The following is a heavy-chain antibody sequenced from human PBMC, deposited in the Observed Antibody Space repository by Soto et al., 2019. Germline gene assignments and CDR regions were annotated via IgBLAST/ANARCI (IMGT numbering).Heavy chain of an antibody. CDR2: IYYSGNA. CDR1: GGSISSGSYY. CDR3: ARHQDTSSRYLLHHF. Sequence: SETLSLTYTVSGGSISSGSYYWGGVRQPPGKWREWIGSIYYSGNAYYNPSLKSRVAVSVDTSKNKCSLKVTSVTATDTAVYSCARHQDTSSRYLLHHFWGQGILVTVSS. J-gene: IGHJ4*02. V-gene: IGHV4-39*01. D-gene: IGHD6-13*01.